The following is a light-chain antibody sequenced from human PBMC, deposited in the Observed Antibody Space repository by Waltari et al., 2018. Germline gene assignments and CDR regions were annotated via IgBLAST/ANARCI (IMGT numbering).Light chain of an antibody. CDR2: DAS. J-gene: IGKJ4*01. CDR1: QCFSSY. Sequence: CRASQCFSSYLAWYQQKSGQAPRLPIYDASNRATGIPARFSGGGSGTDFTLTISSLEPEDFAVYYCQQRSDWLLTFGGGTKVEIK. CDR3: QQRSDWLLT. V-gene: IGKV3-11*01.